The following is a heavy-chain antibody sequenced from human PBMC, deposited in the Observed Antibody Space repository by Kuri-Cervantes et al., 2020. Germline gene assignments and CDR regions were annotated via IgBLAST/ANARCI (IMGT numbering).Heavy chain of an antibody. CDR3: ARVGGVAAMAFDI. V-gene: IGHV4-30-2*01. J-gene: IGHJ3*02. CDR1: GGSISSGGYS. D-gene: IGHD2-15*01. Sequence: SETLSLTCAVSGGSISSGGYSWSWIRQPPGKGLEWIGYNYHSGSTYYNPSLKSRVTISVDRSKNQFSLKLSSVTAADTAVYYCARVGGVAAMAFDIWGQGTMVTVSS. CDR2: NYHSGST.